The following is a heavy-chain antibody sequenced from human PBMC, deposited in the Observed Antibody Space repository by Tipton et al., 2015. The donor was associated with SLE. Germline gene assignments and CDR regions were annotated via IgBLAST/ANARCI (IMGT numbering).Heavy chain of an antibody. CDR3: ASGGGYGAPDS. V-gene: IGHV3-7*01. J-gene: IGHJ5*01. CDR2: IKEDGSEK. Sequence: GSLRLSCAASGFAFSSSWMNWVRQAPGKGLEWVANIKEDGSEKHYVDSVKDRLTISRDNAKNSLYLHMNSLRAEDTAVYYCASGGGYGAPDSWGQGTLVTVSS. CDR1: GFAFSSSW. D-gene: IGHD5-12*01.